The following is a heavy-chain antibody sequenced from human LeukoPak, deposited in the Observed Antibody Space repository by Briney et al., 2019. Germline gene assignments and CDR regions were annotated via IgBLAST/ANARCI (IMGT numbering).Heavy chain of an antibody. CDR2: IYYIGSY. CDR3: ARESNEYYCDNIDPPHFDY. CDR1: GGSVSSGSYY. Sequence: PSETLSLTCTVSGGSVSSGSYYWGCIRQPPGKGLEWIGYIYYIGSYNYNPSLKSRVTISVDTSKNQFYLKLRSVTAADTAVYYCARESNEYYCDNIDPPHFDYWGQGTLVTVSS. V-gene: IGHV4-61*01. J-gene: IGHJ4*02. D-gene: IGHD3-22*01.